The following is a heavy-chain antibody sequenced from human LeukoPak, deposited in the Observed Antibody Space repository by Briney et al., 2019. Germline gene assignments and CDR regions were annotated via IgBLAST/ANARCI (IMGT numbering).Heavy chain of an antibody. V-gene: IGHV1-69*13. J-gene: IGHJ6*02. Sequence: ASVKVSCKASGGTFTSYAISWVRQAPGQGLEWMGGIIPIFGTANYAQKFQGRVTITADESTSTAYMELSSLRSEDTAVYYCAIPQATTVTPSYSYYGMDVWGQGTTVTVSS. D-gene: IGHD4-17*01. CDR3: AIPQATTVTPSYSYYGMDV. CDR1: GGTFTSYA. CDR2: IIPIFGTA.